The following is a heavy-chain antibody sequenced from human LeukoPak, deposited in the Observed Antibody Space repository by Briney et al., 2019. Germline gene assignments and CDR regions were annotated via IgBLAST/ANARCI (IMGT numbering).Heavy chain of an antibody. J-gene: IGHJ4*02. CDR2: IYSGGST. Sequence: GGSLRLSCAASGFTVSSNYMSWVRQAPGKGLEWVSLIYSGGSTFYAASVRGRFTISRDNSRNTLYLQMNSLRVEDTAVYYCARDSSDRDYWGQGTLVTVSS. CDR1: GFTVSSNY. CDR3: ARDSSDRDY. V-gene: IGHV3-53*01.